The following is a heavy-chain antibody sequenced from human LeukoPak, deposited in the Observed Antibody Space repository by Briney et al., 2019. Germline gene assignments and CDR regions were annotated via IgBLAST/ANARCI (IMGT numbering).Heavy chain of an antibody. Sequence: GGSLRLSCAASGFTFSSYGMHWVRQAPGKGLEWVAVISYDGSNKYYADSVKGRFTISRDNSKNTLYLQMNSLRAEDTAVYYCAKKGRFGESHFDYWGQGALVTVSS. CDR2: ISYDGSNK. CDR1: GFTFSSYG. D-gene: IGHD3-10*01. V-gene: IGHV3-30*18. CDR3: AKKGRFGESHFDY. J-gene: IGHJ4*02.